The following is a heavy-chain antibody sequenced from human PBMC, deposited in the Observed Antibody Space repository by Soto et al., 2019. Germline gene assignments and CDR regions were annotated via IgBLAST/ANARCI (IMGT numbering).Heavy chain of an antibody. CDR2: ISSNGVGT. D-gene: IGHD6-6*01. CDR3: ARRARPDFYYLDV. Sequence: GGSLRLSCAASGFTFSSYSMNWVRQAPGKGLEYVSGISSNGVGTYYANSVQGRFTISRDNSKNTVYLQMGSLRPEDMAVYYCARRARPDFYYLDVWGKGTTVTVSS. J-gene: IGHJ6*03. V-gene: IGHV3-64*01. CDR1: GFTFSSYS.